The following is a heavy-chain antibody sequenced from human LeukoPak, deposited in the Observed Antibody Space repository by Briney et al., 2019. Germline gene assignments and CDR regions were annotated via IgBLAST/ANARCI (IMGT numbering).Heavy chain of an antibody. CDR3: AGYLVPVVMGYFDF. CDR1: GGPISSGGYY. V-gene: IGHV4-31*03. CDR2: IYYSGST. D-gene: IGHD2-2*01. J-gene: IGHJ4*02. Sequence: SETLSLTCTVSGGPISSGGYYWSWIRQHPGKGLEWIGYIYYSGSTYYNPSLKSRVTISVDTSKNQFSLKLSSVTAADTAVYYCAGYLVPVVMGYFDFWGQGTLVTVSS.